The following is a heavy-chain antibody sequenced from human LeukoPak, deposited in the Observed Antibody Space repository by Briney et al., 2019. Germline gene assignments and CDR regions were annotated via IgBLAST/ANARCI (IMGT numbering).Heavy chain of an antibody. Sequence: QPGGSLRLSCAASGFTFSSYAMSWVRQAPGKGLEWVSVIYSGGSTYYADSVKGRFTISRDNSKNTLYLQMNSLRAEDTAVYYCARVQSERAPFDYWGQGTLVTISS. J-gene: IGHJ4*02. CDR1: GFTFSSYA. CDR3: ARVQSERAPFDY. V-gene: IGHV3-53*01. CDR2: IYSGGST.